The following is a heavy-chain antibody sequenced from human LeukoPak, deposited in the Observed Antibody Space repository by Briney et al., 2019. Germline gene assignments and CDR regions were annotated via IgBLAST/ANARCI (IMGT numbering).Heavy chain of an antibody. CDR3: ARDMVRRVTTTVNWFDP. V-gene: IGHV3-21*01. Sequence: GGSLRLSCAASGFTFSSYSMNWVRQAPGKGLEWVSSISSSSSYIYYADSVKGRFTISRDNAKNSLYLQMNSLRAEDTAVYYCARDMVRRVTTTVNWFDPWGQGTLVTVSS. CDR1: GFTFSSYS. J-gene: IGHJ5*02. CDR2: ISSSSSYI. D-gene: IGHD3-10*01.